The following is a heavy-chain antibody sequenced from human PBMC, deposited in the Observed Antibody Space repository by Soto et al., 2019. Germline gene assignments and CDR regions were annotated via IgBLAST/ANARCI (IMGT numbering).Heavy chain of an antibody. CDR3: TRFRTYYYDSSGSSIFDI. CDR1: GFTFSGSA. V-gene: IGHV3-73*01. J-gene: IGHJ3*02. CDR2: IRSKANSYAT. D-gene: IGHD3-22*01. Sequence: SGGSLRLSCAASGFTFSGSAMHWVRQASGKGLEWVGRIRSKANSYATAYAASVKGRFTISRDDSKNTAYLQMNSLKTEDTAVYYCTRFRTYYYDSSGSSIFDIWGQGTMVTVSS.